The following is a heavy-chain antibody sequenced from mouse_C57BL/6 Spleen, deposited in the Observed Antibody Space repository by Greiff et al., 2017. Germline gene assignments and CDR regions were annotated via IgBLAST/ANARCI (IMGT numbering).Heavy chain of an antibody. CDR1: GYSFTGYY. CDR2: INPSTGGT. D-gene: IGHD1-1*01. J-gene: IGHJ2*01. V-gene: IGHV1-42*01. CDR3: ARGEDYGSTFDY. Sequence: VQLQQSGPELVKPGASVKISCKASGYSFTGYYMNWVKQSPEKSLEWIGEINPSTGGTTYNQKFKAKATLTVDKSSSTAYMQLKSLTSEDSAVYYCARGEDYGSTFDYWGQGTTLTVSS.